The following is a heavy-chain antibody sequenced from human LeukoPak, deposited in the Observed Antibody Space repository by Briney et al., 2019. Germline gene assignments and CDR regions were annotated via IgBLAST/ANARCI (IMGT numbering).Heavy chain of an antibody. Sequence: GGSLRLSCAASGFTFSTYNMNWVRQAPGKGLEWLSFITDTGGVQYADSVKGRFTISRDNSKNTLYLQMNSLRAEDTAVYYCARGSGCSSTSCYTFLFDYWGQGSLVTVSS. CDR1: GFTFSTYN. J-gene: IGHJ4*02. D-gene: IGHD2-2*02. CDR3: ARGSGCSSTSCYTFLFDY. V-gene: IGHV3-48*01. CDR2: ITDTGGV.